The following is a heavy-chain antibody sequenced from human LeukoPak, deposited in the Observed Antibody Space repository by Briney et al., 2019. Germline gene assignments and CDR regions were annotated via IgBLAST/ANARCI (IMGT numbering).Heavy chain of an antibody. V-gene: IGHV4-38-2*01. CDR3: ARHLGLGSYFDY. CDR2: IYHSGST. CDR1: GYSISSGYY. J-gene: IGHJ4*02. D-gene: IGHD7-27*01. Sequence: PSETLSLTCAVSGYSISSGYYWGWIRQPPGKGLEWIGSIYHSGSTYYNPSLKSRATISVDTSKNQFSLKLSSVTAADTAVYYCARHLGLGSYFDYWGQGTLVTVSS.